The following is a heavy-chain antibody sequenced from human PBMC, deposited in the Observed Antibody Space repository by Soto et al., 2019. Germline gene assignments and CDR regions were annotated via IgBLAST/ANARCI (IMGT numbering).Heavy chain of an antibody. J-gene: IGHJ6*02. CDR3: ASGYCSSTSCYVAPYYYYGMDV. CDR1: GFTFSSYG. Sequence: GGSLRLSCAASGFTFSSYGMHWVRQAPGKGLEWVAVIWYDGSNKYYADSVKGRFTISRDNSKNTLYLQMNSLRAEDTAVYYCASGYCSSTSCYVAPYYYYGMDVWGQGTTVTVSS. D-gene: IGHD2-2*01. CDR2: IWYDGSNK. V-gene: IGHV3-33*01.